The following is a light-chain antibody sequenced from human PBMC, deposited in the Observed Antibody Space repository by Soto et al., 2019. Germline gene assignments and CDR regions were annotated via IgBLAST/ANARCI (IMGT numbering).Light chain of an antibody. J-gene: IGKJ2*01. Sequence: DIQMTQSPSSLSASVGDRAIITCRASQTVRNWLAWFQHKPGEAPKLLIYKASRLESGVPSRFNGSGYGTDFTLTITNLVPGDSATYFCQQYDASPLTFGQGTKLEIK. V-gene: IGKV1-5*03. CDR3: QQYDASPLT. CDR1: QTVRNW. CDR2: KAS.